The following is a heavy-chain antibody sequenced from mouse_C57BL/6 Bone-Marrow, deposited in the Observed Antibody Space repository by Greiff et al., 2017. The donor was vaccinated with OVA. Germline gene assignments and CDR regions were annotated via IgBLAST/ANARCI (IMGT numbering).Heavy chain of an antibody. Sequence: EVHLVESGGGLVKPGGSLKLSCAASGFTFSSYAMSWVRQTPEKRLEWVATISDGGSYTYYPDNVKGRFTISRDKAKNNLYLQMSHLKSEDTAMYYCARVVLFWDYWGQGTTLTVSS. CDR3: ARVVLFWDY. V-gene: IGHV5-4*01. CDR1: GFTFSSYA. CDR2: ISDGGSYT. J-gene: IGHJ2*01.